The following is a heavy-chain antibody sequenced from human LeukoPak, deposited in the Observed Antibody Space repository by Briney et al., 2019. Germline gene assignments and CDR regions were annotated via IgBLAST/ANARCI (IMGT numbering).Heavy chain of an antibody. CDR2: FYFSGGT. CDR1: GGSISTFY. V-gene: IGHV4-59*01. J-gene: IGHJ4*02. Sequence: PSETLSLTCTVSGGSISTFYWSWIGQPPGKGLEWIGYFYFSGGTNYSPSLKSRVTISVDTSNNQFSLNLRSVTAADTAIYYCARGRIPNFWGQGTLVTVSS. CDR3: ARGRIPNF. D-gene: IGHD2-15*01.